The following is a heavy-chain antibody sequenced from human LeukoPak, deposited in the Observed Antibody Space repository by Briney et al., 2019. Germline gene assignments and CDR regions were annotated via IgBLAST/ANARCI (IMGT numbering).Heavy chain of an antibody. CDR3: ARHEGEEPYYFDY. J-gene: IGHJ4*02. V-gene: IGHV4-59*08. Sequence: SETLSLTCTVSGGSISSYYWSWIRQPPGKGLEWIGYIYYSGSTNYNPSLKSRVTISVDTSKNQFSLKLSPVTAADTAVYYCARHEGEEPYYFDYWGQGTLVTVSS. CDR1: GGSISSYY. CDR2: IYYSGST.